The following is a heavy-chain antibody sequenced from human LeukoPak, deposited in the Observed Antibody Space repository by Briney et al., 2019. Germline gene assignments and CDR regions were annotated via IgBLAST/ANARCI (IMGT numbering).Heavy chain of an antibody. CDR2: IYYSGST. CDR3: ARLEIGSGWYRGTLGYMDV. D-gene: IGHD6-19*01. V-gene: IGHV4-39*01. J-gene: IGHJ6*03. Sequence: SETLSLTCTVSGGSISSSSYYWGWIRQPPGKGLEWIGSIYYSGSTYYNPSLKSRVTISVDTSKNQFSLKLSSVTPADTAVYYCARLEIGSGWYRGTLGYMDVWGKGTTVTISS. CDR1: GGSISSSSYY.